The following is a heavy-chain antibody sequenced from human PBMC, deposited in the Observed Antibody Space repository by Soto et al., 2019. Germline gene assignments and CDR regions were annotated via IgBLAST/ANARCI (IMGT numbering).Heavy chain of an antibody. Sequence: QVKLVESGGDLVKPGGSLRLSCVASGFTFSDNYMSWIRQAPGKGLEWISFINIGSTYTNYADSVKGRFTISRDDAKNSLFLQRDSLRAEDTAIYFCSTVQQLMTCAEYFHHWGQGTLVTVSS. V-gene: IGHV3-11*05. CDR2: INIGSTYT. J-gene: IGHJ1*01. CDR1: GFTFSDNY. D-gene: IGHD6-13*01. CDR3: STVQQLMTCAEYFHH.